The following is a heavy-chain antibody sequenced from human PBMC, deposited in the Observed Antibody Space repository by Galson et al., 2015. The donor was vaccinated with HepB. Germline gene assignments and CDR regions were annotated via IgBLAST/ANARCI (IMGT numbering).Heavy chain of an antibody. V-gene: IGHV1-18*01. CDR1: GYTFTNYN. Sequence: SVKVSCKASGYTFTNYNINWVRRAPGQGLQWMGWISAYNGNTNYAQKFQGRVTMTTDTSTSTAYMELRNLRAEDTAVYYCARDSRGYCVRGVCPAKQSYYVMDVWGQGTTVTVSS. CDR3: ARDSRGYCVRGVCPAKQSYYVMDV. CDR2: ISAYNGNT. D-gene: IGHD2-15*01. J-gene: IGHJ6*02.